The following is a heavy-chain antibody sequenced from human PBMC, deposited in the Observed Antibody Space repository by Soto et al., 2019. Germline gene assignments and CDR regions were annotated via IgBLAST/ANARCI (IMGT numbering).Heavy chain of an antibody. CDR2: ISSSSSYI. V-gene: IGHV3-21*01. J-gene: IGHJ5*02. CDR3: ARDEGDYGDYVIWFDP. CDR1: GFTFSSYS. Sequence: GGSPRLSCAASGFTFSSYSMNWVRQAPGKGLEWVSSISSSSSYIYYADSVKGRFTISRDNAKNSLYLQMNSLRAEDTAVYYCARDEGDYGDYVIWFDPWGQGTLVTVSS. D-gene: IGHD4-17*01.